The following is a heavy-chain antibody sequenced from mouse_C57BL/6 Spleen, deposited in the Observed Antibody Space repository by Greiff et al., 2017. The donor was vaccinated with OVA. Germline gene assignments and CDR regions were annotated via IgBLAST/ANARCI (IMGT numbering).Heavy chain of an antibody. D-gene: IGHD2-14*01. J-gene: IGHJ4*01. CDR3: ASGVRYYAMDY. CDR2: IDPSDSYT. V-gene: IGHV1-59*01. Sequence: QVQLQQPGAELVRPGTSVKLSCKASGYTFTSYWMHWVKQRPGQGLEWIGVIDPSDSYTNYNQQFKGKATLTVDTSSSTAYMQLSSLTSEDSAVYDCASGVRYYAMDYWGQGTSVTVSS. CDR1: GYTFTSYW.